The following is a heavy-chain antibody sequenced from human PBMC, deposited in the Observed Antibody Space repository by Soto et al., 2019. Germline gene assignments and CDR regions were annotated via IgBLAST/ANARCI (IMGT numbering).Heavy chain of an antibody. D-gene: IGHD6-19*01. J-gene: IGHJ4*02. CDR3: ASGSRSGWYFFAY. CDR1: GGTFSSYA. V-gene: IGHV1-69*12. CDR2: IIPIFDTT. Sequence: QVQLVQSGAEVKKPGSSVKVSCKASGGTFSSYAISWVRQAPGQGLEWMGGIIPIFDTTNYAQKFQGRVTLTADESTSTAYMELSSLRSEDSALYYCASGSRSGWYFFAYWGQGTLVTVSS.